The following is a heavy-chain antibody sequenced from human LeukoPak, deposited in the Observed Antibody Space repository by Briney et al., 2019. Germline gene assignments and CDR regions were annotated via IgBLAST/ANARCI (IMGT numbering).Heavy chain of an antibody. V-gene: IGHV1-69*01. CDR2: IIPIFGTA. CDR3: ARGALGDTAMARGAFDI. J-gene: IGHJ3*02. D-gene: IGHD5-18*01. Sequence: SVKVSCKASGGTFSSYAISWVRQAPGQGLEWMGGIIPIFGTANYAQKFQGRVTITADESTSTAYMELGSLRSEDTAVYYCARGALGDTAMARGAFDIWGQGTMVTVSS. CDR1: GGTFSSYA.